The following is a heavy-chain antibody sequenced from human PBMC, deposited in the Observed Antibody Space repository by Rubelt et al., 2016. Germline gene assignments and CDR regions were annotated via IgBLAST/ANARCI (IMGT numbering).Heavy chain of an antibody. CDR3: ARTGPSTSSIY. CDR2: IYYTGST. J-gene: IGHJ4*02. V-gene: IGHV4-39*07. Sequence: VWIRQPPGKGLEWIGSIYYTGSTYYNPSLQSRVTISADTSKNQFSLKLSSVTAADTAGYYCARTGPSTSSIYWGQGTLVTVSS. D-gene: IGHD6-6*01.